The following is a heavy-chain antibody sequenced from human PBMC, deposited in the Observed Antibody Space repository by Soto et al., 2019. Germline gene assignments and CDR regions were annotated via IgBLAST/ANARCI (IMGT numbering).Heavy chain of an antibody. J-gene: IGHJ5*02. Sequence: QLWGSLRLSCAASGFTFSSYDMHWVRQTTGKGLEWVSSISTTGDTYYLGSVRGRFTISRENAMNSFYLQMDSLRAEDTAVYYCARDRSRGYFDPWGQGTLVTAPQ. V-gene: IGHV3-13*01. D-gene: IGHD5-12*01. CDR1: GFTFSSYD. CDR2: ISTTGDT. CDR3: ARDRSRGYFDP.